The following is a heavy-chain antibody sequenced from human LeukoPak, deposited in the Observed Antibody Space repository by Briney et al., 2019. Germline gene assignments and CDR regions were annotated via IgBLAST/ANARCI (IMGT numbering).Heavy chain of an antibody. D-gene: IGHD7-27*01. Sequence: GGSLRLSCAASGFSFSGYGMHWVRQAPGKGLEWVAFIRYDGSNKYYADSVKGRFTFSRDNSKNTLYLQMNSLRAEDTAVYYCAKGLGNYFDYWGQGTLVIVSS. CDR2: IRYDGSNK. J-gene: IGHJ4*02. CDR1: GFSFSGYG. CDR3: AKGLGNYFDY. V-gene: IGHV3-30*02.